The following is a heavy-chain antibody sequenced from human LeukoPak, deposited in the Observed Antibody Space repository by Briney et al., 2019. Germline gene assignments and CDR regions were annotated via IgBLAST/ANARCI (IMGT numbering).Heavy chain of an antibody. V-gene: IGHV3-7*04. CDR2: IKKDGSEE. D-gene: IGHD6-19*01. Sequence: GGSLRLSCAASGFTFSSYWMNWVRQAPGKGLEWVANIKKDGSEENYVDSVKGRFTISRDNAKNTLYLQMNSLRAEDTAVYYCAGGSGWLIDYWGQGTLDTVSS. CDR1: GFTFSSYW. CDR3: AGGSGWLIDY. J-gene: IGHJ4*02.